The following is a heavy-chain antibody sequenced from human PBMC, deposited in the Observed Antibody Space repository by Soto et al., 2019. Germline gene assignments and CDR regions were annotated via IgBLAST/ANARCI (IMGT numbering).Heavy chain of an antibody. CDR3: ARCPTTVVTSFDY. CDR1: GGTFSSYA. Sequence: SVKVSCKASGGTFSSYAISWVRQAPGQGLEWMGGIIPIFGTANYAQKFQGRVTITADESTSTAYMELSSLRSEDTAVYYCARCPTTVVTSFDYWGQGTLVTVSS. V-gene: IGHV1-69*13. J-gene: IGHJ4*02. CDR2: IIPIFGTA. D-gene: IGHD4-17*01.